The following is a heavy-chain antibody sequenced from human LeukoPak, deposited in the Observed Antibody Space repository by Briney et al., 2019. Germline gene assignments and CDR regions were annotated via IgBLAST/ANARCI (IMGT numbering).Heavy chain of an antibody. CDR2: ITSSSSYI. J-gene: IGHJ6*02. CDR1: GFTFSSHS. Sequence: PGGSLRLSCAASGFTFSSHSMNWVRQAPGRGLEWVSSITSSSSYIFYADSVEGRFTISRDNAKNALYLQMNSLRAEDTAVYYCARDLVVVTGIPGYYYGMDVWGQGTTVTVSS. V-gene: IGHV3-21*01. CDR3: ARDLVVVTGIPGYYYGMDV. D-gene: IGHD2-21*02.